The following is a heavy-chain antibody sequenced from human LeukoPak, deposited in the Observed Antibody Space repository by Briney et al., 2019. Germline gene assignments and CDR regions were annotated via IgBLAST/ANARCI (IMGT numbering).Heavy chain of an antibody. Sequence: PGGSLRLSCAASGFTFSSYSMNWVRQAPGKGLEWVSYISSSSSTIYYAGSVKGRFTISRNNAKNSLYLHMNSLKDEDTAVYYCARGALDFDYWGQGTLVTVSS. V-gene: IGHV3-48*02. CDR3: ARGALDFDY. J-gene: IGHJ4*02. CDR2: ISSSSSTI. CDR1: GFTFSSYS.